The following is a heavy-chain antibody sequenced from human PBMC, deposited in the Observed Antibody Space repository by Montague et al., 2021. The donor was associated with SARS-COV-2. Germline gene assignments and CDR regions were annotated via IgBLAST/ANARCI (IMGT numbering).Heavy chain of an antibody. CDR3: ARGYCSSTTCYRSLHY. J-gene: IGHJ4*02. Sequence: SETLSLTCTAHRGSFSGYYWTWIRQPPGKGLEWIGEINHSGGVNYNPSLKSRVTISVDTSKNHFSLKLRSVTAADTAIYYCARGYCSSTTCYRSLHYWGQGTLVAVSS. V-gene: IGHV4-34*01. CDR1: RGSFSGYY. CDR2: INHSGGV. D-gene: IGHD2-2*01.